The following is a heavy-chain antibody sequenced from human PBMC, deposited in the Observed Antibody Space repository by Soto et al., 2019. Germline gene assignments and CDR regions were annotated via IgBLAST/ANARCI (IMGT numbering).Heavy chain of an antibody. V-gene: IGHV4-31*03. Sequence: PSETLSLTCTVSGGSISSGGYYWSWIRQHPGKGLEWIGYIYYSGSTYYNPSLKSRVTISVDTSKDQFSLKLSSVTAADTAVYYCAREPRRTTVTYRTPQNWFDPWGQGTLVTVSS. CDR1: GGSISSGGYY. D-gene: IGHD4-4*01. CDR3: AREPRRTTVTYRTPQNWFDP. CDR2: IYYSGST. J-gene: IGHJ5*02.